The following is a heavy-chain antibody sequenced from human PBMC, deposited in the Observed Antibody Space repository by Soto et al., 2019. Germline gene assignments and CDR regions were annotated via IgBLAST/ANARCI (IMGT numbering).Heavy chain of an antibody. CDR1: GFTFSSYA. J-gene: IGHJ6*03. CDR2: ISGSGGST. V-gene: IGHV3-23*01. D-gene: IGHD6-13*01. CDR3: AKGRYSSSWYSKTPLYYYYMDV. Sequence: GGSLRLSCAASGFTFSSYAMSWVRQAPGKGLEWVSAISGSGGSTYYADSVKGRFTISRDNSKNTLYLQMNSLRAEDTAVYYCAKGRYSSSWYSKTPLYYYYMDVWGKGTTVTVSS.